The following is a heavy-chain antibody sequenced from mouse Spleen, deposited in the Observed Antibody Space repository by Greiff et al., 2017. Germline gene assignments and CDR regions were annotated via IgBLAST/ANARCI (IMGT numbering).Heavy chain of an antibody. Sequence: EVQLQESGGGLVKLGGSLKLSCAASGFTFSSYAMSWVRQTPEKRLEWVATISSGGGNTYYPDSVKGRFTISRDNAKNTLYLQMSSLKSEDTAMYYCARRGWDGWYFDVWGAGTTVTVSS. CDR1: GFTFSSYA. CDR2: ISSGGGNT. J-gene: IGHJ1*01. CDR3: ARRGWDGWYFDV. V-gene: IGHV5-9-3*01. D-gene: IGHD4-1*01.